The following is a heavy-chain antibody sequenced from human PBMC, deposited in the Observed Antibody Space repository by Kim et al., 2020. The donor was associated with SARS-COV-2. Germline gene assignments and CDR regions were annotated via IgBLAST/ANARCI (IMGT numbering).Heavy chain of an antibody. CDR2: ISYDGSNK. CDR3: ARDILAAAGPLESYFDY. CDR1: GFTFSSYA. D-gene: IGHD6-13*01. J-gene: IGHJ4*02. Sequence: GGSLRLSCAASGFTFSSYAMHWVRQAPGKGLEWVAVISYDGSNKYYADSVKGRFTISRDNSKNTLYLQMNSLRAEDTAVYYCARDILAAAGPLESYFDYWGQGTLVTASS. V-gene: IGHV3-30-3*01.